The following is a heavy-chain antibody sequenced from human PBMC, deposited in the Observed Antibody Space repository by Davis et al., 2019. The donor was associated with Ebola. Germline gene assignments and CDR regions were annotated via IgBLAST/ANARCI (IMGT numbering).Heavy chain of an antibody. CDR3: ARDTSCSTASCYSHYSGMDV. CDR1: GFTFSRYW. CDR2: IKQDGSEK. J-gene: IGHJ6*04. Sequence: GGSLRLSCAASGFTFSRYWMSWVRQAPGKGLEWVANIKQDGSEKNYVDFVKGRFTISRDNAKNSLYLQMNSLRAEDTAVYYCARDTSCSTASCYSHYSGMDVWGKGTTVTVSS. D-gene: IGHD2-2*01. V-gene: IGHV3-7*01.